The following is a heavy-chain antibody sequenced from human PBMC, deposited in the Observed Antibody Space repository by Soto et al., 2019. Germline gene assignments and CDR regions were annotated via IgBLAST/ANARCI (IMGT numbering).Heavy chain of an antibody. D-gene: IGHD2-15*01. CDR2: ISGSGGST. CDR1: GFTFSSYA. CDR3: PRDIRYCSGNSCYSGGMDV. V-gene: IGHV3-23*01. Sequence: GGSLRLSCAASGFTFSSYAMSWVRQAPGKGLEWVSAISGSGGSTYYADSVKGRFTISRDNSKNTLYLQMNSLRAEDTAVYYCPRDIRYCSGNSCYSGGMDVWGQGTTVTVSS. J-gene: IGHJ6*02.